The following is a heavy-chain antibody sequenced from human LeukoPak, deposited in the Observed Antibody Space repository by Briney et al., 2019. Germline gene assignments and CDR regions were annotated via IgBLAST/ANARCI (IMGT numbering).Heavy chain of an antibody. J-gene: IGHJ4*02. D-gene: IGHD3-22*01. CDR2: INHSGST. V-gene: IGHV4-34*01. Sequence: SETLSLTCAVYGGSFSGYYWSWIRQPPGKGLEWIGEINHSGSTNYNPPLKSRVTISVDTSKNQFSLKLSSVTAADTAVYYCARAANYYDSSGYYCDYWGQGTLVTVSS. CDR1: GGSFSGYY. CDR3: ARAANYYDSSGYYCDY.